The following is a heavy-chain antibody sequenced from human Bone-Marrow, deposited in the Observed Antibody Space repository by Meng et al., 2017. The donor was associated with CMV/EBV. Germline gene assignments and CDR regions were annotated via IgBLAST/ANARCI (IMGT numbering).Heavy chain of an antibody. V-gene: IGHV1-18*01. CDR2: ISAYNGNT. D-gene: IGHD2-2*01. J-gene: IGHJ4*02. CDR3: ARGGYQLLYFDY. CDR1: GGTFSSYA. Sequence: ASVKGSCKASGGTFSSYAISWVRQAPGQGLEWMGWISAYNGNTNYAQKLQGRVTMTTDTSTSTAYMELRSLRSDDTAVYYCARGGYQLLYFDYWGQGTLVTVSS.